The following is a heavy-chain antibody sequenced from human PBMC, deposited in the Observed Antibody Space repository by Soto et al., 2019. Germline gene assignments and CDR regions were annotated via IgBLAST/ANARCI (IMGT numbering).Heavy chain of an antibody. CDR2: IITIPGTA. CDR3: ARSQGSSTSLEIYYYCYYGMDV. Sequence: QVQLVQSGAEVKKPGSSVKVSCKASGGTFGRYAISWVRQAPGQGLEWMGGIITIPGTANYAQKFQGRVTIAADESTSTAYMELSSLRSEDTAMYYCARSQGSSTSLEIYYYCYYGMDVWGQGTTVTVSS. J-gene: IGHJ6*02. CDR1: GGTFGRYA. V-gene: IGHV1-69*01. D-gene: IGHD2-2*01.